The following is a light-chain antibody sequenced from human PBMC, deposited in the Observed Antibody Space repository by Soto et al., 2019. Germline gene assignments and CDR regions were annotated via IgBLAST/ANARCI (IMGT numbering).Light chain of an antibody. CDR2: EGT. CDR3: CSYTGSATFYV. V-gene: IGLV2-23*01. CDR1: SSDVGTHNL. J-gene: IGLJ1*01. Sequence: QSALTQPASVSGSPGQLISISCTGTSSDVGTHNLVSWFQQFPDKAPKLIIYEGTKRPSGVSDRFSGSKSGNTASLTISGLQAEDEGDYYCCSYTGSATFYVFGNGTKVTVL.